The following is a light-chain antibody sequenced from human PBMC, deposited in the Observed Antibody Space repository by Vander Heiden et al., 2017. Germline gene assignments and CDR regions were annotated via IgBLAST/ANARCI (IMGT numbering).Light chain of an antibody. CDR2: AAS. J-gene: IGKJ2*01. V-gene: IGKV1-39*01. Sequence: DIQMTPSPSSLSASVGDRVTISCRASQSISTYLNWYQQKPGRAPKLLIYAASSLQSGVPSRFSGSGSGTDFTLTITSLQPEDFATYDGQQSDSTPPEATFGQGTKLEIK. CDR1: QSISTY. CDR3: QQSDSTPPEAT.